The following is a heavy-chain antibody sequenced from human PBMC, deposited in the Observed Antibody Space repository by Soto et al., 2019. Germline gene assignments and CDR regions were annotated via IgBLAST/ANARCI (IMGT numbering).Heavy chain of an antibody. CDR3: VKGEYYYDSSGYYPFDY. V-gene: IGHV3-11*04. Sequence: GGSLRLSCAASGFPFSDYYMSWIRQAPGKGLEWVSYISSSGSTIYYADSVKGRFTISRDNSKNTVYLQMSSLRVEDTAVYYCVKGEYYYDSSGYYPFDYWGQGTLVTVSS. CDR1: GFPFSDYY. CDR2: ISSSGSTI. J-gene: IGHJ4*02. D-gene: IGHD3-22*01.